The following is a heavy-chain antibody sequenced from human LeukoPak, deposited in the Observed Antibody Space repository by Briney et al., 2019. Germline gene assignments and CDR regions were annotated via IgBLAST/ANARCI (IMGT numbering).Heavy chain of an antibody. J-gene: IGHJ5*02. V-gene: IGHV4-39*07. CDR2: VYYRGST. D-gene: IGHD2-2*02. Sequence: SETLSLTCTVSGGSVSSSSYYWGWIRQPPGTGLEWIGSVYYRGSTYHNPSLKSRITISVDTSKNQFSLKLSSVTAADTAVYYCARALASLEYCSSSSCYIWFDPWGQGTLVTVSS. CDR3: ARALASLEYCSSSSCYIWFDP. CDR1: GGSVSSSSYY.